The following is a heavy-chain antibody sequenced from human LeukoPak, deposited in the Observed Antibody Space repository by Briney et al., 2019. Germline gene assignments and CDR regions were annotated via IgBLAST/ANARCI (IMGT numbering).Heavy chain of an antibody. J-gene: IGHJ4*02. Sequence: LETLSLTCAVYGGSFSGYYWSWIRQPPGKGLEWIGEINHSGSTNYNPSLKSRVTISVDTSKNQFSLKLSSVTAADTAVYYCARGRRIYRKIDYWGQGTLVTVSS. CDR2: INHSGST. D-gene: IGHD3-10*01. CDR3: ARGRRIYRKIDY. V-gene: IGHV4-34*01. CDR1: GGSFSGYY.